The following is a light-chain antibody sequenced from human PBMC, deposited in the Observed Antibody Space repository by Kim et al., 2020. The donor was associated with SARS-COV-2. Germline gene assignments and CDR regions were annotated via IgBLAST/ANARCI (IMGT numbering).Light chain of an antibody. J-gene: IGKJ4*01. CDR3: QHYETSPLT. V-gene: IGKV3-20*01. CDR2: GAS. Sequence: SPGGRATLSCRASQSSSSSSLAWYQQRPGQAPRLLIYGASSRATGIPDRCSGSGSGTDFTLTISRLEPEDIAVYYCQHYETSPLTFGGGTKVDIK. CDR1: QSSSSSS.